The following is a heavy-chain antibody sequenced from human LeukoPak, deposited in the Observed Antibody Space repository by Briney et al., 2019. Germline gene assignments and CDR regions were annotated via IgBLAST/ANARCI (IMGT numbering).Heavy chain of an antibody. V-gene: IGHV4-59*12. Sequence: SETLSLTCTFSSGSISNFYWSWIRQPPGKGLEWIGYIYHSGSTYYNPSLKSRVTISVDRSKNQFSLKLSSVTAADTAVYYCARAATSGFDYWGQGTLVTVSS. J-gene: IGHJ4*02. CDR3: ARAATSGFDY. D-gene: IGHD5-24*01. CDR2: IYHSGST. CDR1: SGSISNFY.